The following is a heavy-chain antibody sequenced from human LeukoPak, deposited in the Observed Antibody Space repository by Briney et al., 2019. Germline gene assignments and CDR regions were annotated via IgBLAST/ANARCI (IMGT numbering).Heavy chain of an antibody. Sequence: SETLSLTCAVPGGSISSGGYSWSWIRQPPGKGLEWIGYICHSGSTYYNPSLKSRVTISVDRSKNQFSLKLSSVTAADTAVYYCASSPANLQEFDYWGQGTLVTVSS. J-gene: IGHJ4*02. D-gene: IGHD4-11*01. V-gene: IGHV4-30-2*01. CDR2: ICHSGST. CDR1: GGSISSGGYS. CDR3: ASSPANLQEFDY.